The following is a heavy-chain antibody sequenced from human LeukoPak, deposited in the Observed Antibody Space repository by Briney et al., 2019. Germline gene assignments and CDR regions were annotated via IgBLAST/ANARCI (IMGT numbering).Heavy chain of an antibody. J-gene: IGHJ6*03. V-gene: IGHV1-24*01. CDR1: GYTLTELS. CDR3: ARDLYDFWSDYYYYYMDV. CDR2: FDPEDGET. Sequence: GASVKVSCKVSGYTLTELSMHWVRQAPGKGLEWMGGFDPEDGETIYAQKFQGRVTMTEDTSTDTAYMELSSLRSEDTAVYYCARDLYDFWSDYYYYYMDVWGKGTTVTVSS. D-gene: IGHD3-3*01.